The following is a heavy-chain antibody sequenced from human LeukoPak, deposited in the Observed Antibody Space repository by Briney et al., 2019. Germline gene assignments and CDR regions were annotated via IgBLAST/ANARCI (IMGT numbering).Heavy chain of an antibody. CDR3: AKQTYCSAGSCYGPLDP. J-gene: IGHJ5*02. CDR1: AFTFSSYA. Sequence: GGSLRLSCAASAFTFSSYAMNWVRQAPGKGLEWVSAISGSGGNTYYADSVKGQFTISRDNSKNTVYLQMNGLRAEDTAVYYCAKQTYCSAGSCYGPLDPWGQGTPVTVSS. D-gene: IGHD2-15*01. V-gene: IGHV3-23*01. CDR2: ISGSGGNT.